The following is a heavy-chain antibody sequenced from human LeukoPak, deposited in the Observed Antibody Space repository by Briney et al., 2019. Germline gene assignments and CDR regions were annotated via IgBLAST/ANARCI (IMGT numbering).Heavy chain of an antibody. CDR3: ARERSVRYCSSTSCYSRGFSVLGY. CDR2: MNPYSGIT. V-gene: IGHV1-8*01. Sequence: EASVKVSCKASGYTFTSSYDINWVRQAPGQGLEWMGWMNPYSGITGYTQKFQGRVTMTRDTSISTAYMELSRLRSDDTAVYYCARERSVRYCSSTSCYSRGFSVLGYWGQGTLVTVSS. CDR1: GYTFTSSYD. D-gene: IGHD2-2*01. J-gene: IGHJ4*02.